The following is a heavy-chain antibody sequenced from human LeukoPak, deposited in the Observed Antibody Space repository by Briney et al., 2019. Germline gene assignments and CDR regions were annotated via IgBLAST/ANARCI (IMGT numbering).Heavy chain of an antibody. CDR1: GYSFTTYW. CDR3: ARLSMVATRGFEY. D-gene: IGHD4/OR15-4a*01. V-gene: IGHV5-51*01. Sequence: GESLKISCKGSGYSFTTYWIGWARQMPGKGLEWMGIIFPGDSDTRYSPSFQGQVTISADKSFATAYLQWSSLRASDTAMYYCARLSMVATRGFEYWGQGTQVTVSS. CDR2: IFPGDSDT. J-gene: IGHJ4*02.